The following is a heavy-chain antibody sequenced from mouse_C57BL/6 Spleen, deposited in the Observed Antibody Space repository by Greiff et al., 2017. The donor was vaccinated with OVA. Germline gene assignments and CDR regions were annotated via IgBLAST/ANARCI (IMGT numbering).Heavy chain of an antibody. CDR1: GYTFTSYW. CDR2: IDPSDSET. J-gene: IGHJ2*01. V-gene: IGHV1-52*01. CDR3: ARSDYYGSRYYFDY. D-gene: IGHD1-1*01. Sequence: HVQLQQPGAELVRPGSSVKLSCKASGYTFTSYWMHWVKQRPIQGLEWIGNIDPSDSETHYNQKFKDKATLTVDKSSSTAYMQLSSLTSEASAVYYCARSDYYGSRYYFDYWGQGTTLTVSS.